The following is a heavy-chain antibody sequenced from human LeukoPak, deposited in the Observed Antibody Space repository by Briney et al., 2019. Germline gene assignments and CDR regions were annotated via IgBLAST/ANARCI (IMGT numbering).Heavy chain of an antibody. J-gene: IGHJ6*02. CDR2: MNPNSGNK. Sequence: GASVKVSCKASGYTFTSYDINWVRQATGQGLEWMGWMNPNSGNKGYAQKFQGRVSMTRNTSISTAYMELSSLRSEDTAVYYCARGSVATITFYYYGMDVWGQGTTVTVSS. V-gene: IGHV1-8*01. CDR3: ARGSVATITFYYYGMDV. D-gene: IGHD5-12*01. CDR1: GYTFTSYD.